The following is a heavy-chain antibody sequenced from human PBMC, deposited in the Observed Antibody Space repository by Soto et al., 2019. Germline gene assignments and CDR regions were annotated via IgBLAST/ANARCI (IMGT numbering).Heavy chain of an antibody. CDR1: GFTFSSYA. CDR3: AKEYSDFLTAFYGPLNIYYYYSGMDV. J-gene: IGHJ6*02. D-gene: IGHD3-9*01. Sequence: GGSLRLSCAASGFTFSSYAMHWVRQAPGKGLEWVAVISYDGSNKYYADSVKGRFTISRDNSENTLYLQMNSLRAEVTAVYYCAKEYSDFLTAFYGPLNIYYYYSGMDVWGQGTTVTVSS. V-gene: IGHV3-30-3*01. CDR2: ISYDGSNK.